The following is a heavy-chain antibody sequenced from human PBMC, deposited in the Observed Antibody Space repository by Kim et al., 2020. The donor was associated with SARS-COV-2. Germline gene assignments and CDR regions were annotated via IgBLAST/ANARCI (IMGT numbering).Heavy chain of an antibody. Sequence: GGSLRLSCEASGFTFSNYWMNWVRQGPGKGLVWVSRINSDGGDTHYADSVKGRFTISRDNAENTLHLQLNSLGVEDTAIYYCARVTFQQGFDPWGQGTLVTVSS. CDR3: ARVTFQQGFDP. V-gene: IGHV3-74*01. CDR2: INSDGGDT. CDR1: GFTFSNYW. J-gene: IGHJ5*02.